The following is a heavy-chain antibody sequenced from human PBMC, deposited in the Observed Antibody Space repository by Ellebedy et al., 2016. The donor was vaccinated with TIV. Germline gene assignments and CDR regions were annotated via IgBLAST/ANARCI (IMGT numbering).Heavy chain of an antibody. CDR2: INHSGST. J-gene: IGHJ5*02. CDR1: GGSFSGYY. V-gene: IGHV4-34*01. CDR3: ARGLEPYVRGWFDP. D-gene: IGHD1-1*01. Sequence: SETLSLTXAVYGGSFSGYYWSWIRQPPGKGLEWIGEINHSGSTNYNPSLKSRVTISVDTSKNQFSLKLSSVTAADTAVYYCARGLEPYVRGWFDPWGQGTLVTVSS.